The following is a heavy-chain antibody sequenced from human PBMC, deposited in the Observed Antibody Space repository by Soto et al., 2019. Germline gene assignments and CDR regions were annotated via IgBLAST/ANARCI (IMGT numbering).Heavy chain of an antibody. CDR3: VRDSYDSSGYRDY. V-gene: IGHV3-53*02. CDR2: IYSGGNT. J-gene: IGHJ4*02. CDR1: GFTVSSNY. D-gene: IGHD3-22*01. Sequence: EVQLVETGGDLIQPGGSLRLSSAASGFTVSSNYMSWVRQAPGKGLEWVSVIYSGGNTDYADSVKGRFTISRDSSKNTLYLQMNSLRAEDTAVYYCVRDSYDSSGYRDYWGQGTLVTVSS.